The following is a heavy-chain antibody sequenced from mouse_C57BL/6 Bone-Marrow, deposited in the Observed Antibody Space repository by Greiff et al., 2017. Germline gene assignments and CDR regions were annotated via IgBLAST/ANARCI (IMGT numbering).Heavy chain of an antibody. CDR3: ARDHDYPYYFDY. Sequence: EVKLVESEGGLVQPGSSMKLSCTASGFTFSNYYMDWVRQVPEKGLEWVANINYDGSSTYYLASLQSRFIISRDNTHNILYLQMSSLTYDDTATYYCARDHDYPYYFDYWGQGTTLTVSA. J-gene: IGHJ2*01. CDR2: INYDGSST. V-gene: IGHV5-16*01. D-gene: IGHD2-4*01. CDR1: GFTFSNYY.